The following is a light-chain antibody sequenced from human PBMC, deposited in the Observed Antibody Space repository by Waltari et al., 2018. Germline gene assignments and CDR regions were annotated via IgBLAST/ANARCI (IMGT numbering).Light chain of an antibody. CDR1: APTLGNNL. CDR3: AAWDDSLNGRWV. Sequence: QSVLTQPPSVSGTPGQRVPISCSGSAPTLGNNLVNWYQQFPGKAPKLRSYRSDQRPSGAPDRFSGSKSGTSASLAISGLQSEDEADYYCAAWDDSLNGRWVFGGGTKVTVL. CDR2: RSD. V-gene: IGLV1-44*01. J-gene: IGLJ3*02.